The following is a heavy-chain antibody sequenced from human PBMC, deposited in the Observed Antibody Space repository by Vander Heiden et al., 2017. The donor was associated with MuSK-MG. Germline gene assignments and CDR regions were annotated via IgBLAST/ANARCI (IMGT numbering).Heavy chain of an antibody. CDR1: GYTFTSYD. V-gene: IGHV1-8*01. J-gene: IGHJ4*02. D-gene: IGHD3-22*01. CDR2: MNPNSGNT. Sequence: QVQLVQSGAEVKKPGASVKVSCKASGYTFTSYDINWVRQATGQGLEWMGWMNPNSGNTGYAQKFQGRVTMTRNTSISTAYMELSSLRSEDTAVYYCARSYYDSSGYYRDFDYWGQGTLVTVSS. CDR3: ARSYYDSSGYYRDFDY.